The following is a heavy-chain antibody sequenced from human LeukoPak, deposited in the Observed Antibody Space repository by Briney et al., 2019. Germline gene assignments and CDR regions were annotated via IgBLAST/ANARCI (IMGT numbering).Heavy chain of an antibody. D-gene: IGHD6-19*01. CDR3: ARVPRGGSGWYGPPYYYYGMDV. Sequence: SETLSLTCAVYGGSLSGYYWSWIRQPPGKGLEGIGEINHSGSTNYNPSLKSRVTISVDTSKNQFSLKLSSVTAADTAVYYCARVPRGGSGWYGPPYYYYGMDVWGQGTTVTVSS. CDR1: GGSLSGYY. CDR2: INHSGST. J-gene: IGHJ6*02. V-gene: IGHV4-34*01.